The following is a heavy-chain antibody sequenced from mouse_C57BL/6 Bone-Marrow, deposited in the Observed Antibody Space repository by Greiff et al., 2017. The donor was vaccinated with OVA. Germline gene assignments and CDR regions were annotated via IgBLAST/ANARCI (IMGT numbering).Heavy chain of an antibody. J-gene: IGHJ1*03. CDR2: IHPNSGST. V-gene: IGHV1-64*01. D-gene: IGHD4-1*01. Sequence: QVQLQQPGAELVKPGASVKLSCKASGYTFTSYWMHWVKQRPGQGLEWIGMIHPNSGSTNYNEKFKSKATLTVDKSSSTAYMQLSSLTSEDSAVYYWARGRETGCYWYFDVWGTGTTVTVSS. CDR1: GYTFTSYW. CDR3: ARGRETGCYWYFDV.